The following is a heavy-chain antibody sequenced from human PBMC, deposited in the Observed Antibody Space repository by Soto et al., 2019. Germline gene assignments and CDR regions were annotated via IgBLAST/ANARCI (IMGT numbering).Heavy chain of an antibody. CDR3: ARANDSSGYYYDYFDY. CDR2: IWYDGSNK. Sequence: QVQLVESGGGVVQPGRSLRLSCAASGFTFSSYGMHWVRQAPGKGLEWVAVIWYDGSNKYYADSVKGRFTISRDNSKNTLHLQMNSLRAEDTAVYYCARANDSSGYYYDYFDYWGQGTLVTVSS. D-gene: IGHD3-22*01. J-gene: IGHJ4*02. V-gene: IGHV3-33*01. CDR1: GFTFSSYG.